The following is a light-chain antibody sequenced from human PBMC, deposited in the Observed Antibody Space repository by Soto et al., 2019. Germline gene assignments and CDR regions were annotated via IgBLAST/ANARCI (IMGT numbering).Light chain of an antibody. V-gene: IGLV1-44*01. CDR2: SNN. CDR3: AAWDDSLNGWV. CDR1: SSNIGSNN. Sequence: QSVLTQPPSASGTPGQRVTISCSGSSSNIGSNNVNWYQQFPGTAPKLLIYSNNQRPSGVPDRFSASKSGTSASLAISGLQSEDEADYYCAAWDDSLNGWVFGGGTKLTVL. J-gene: IGLJ3*02.